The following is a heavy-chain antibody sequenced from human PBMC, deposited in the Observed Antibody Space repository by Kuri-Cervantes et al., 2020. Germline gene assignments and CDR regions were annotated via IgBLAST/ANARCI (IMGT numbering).Heavy chain of an antibody. CDR2: IYSGGST. CDR1: GFTFSSYA. D-gene: IGHD6-6*01. V-gene: IGHV3-23*03. CDR3: AKVAGGSSSSASLQNY. Sequence: GGSLRLSCAASGFTFSSYAMSWVRQAPGKGLEWVSVIYSGGSTYYADSVKGRFTISRDNSKNTLYLQMNSLRAEDTAVYYCAKVAGGSSSSASLQNYWGQGTLVTVSS. J-gene: IGHJ4*02.